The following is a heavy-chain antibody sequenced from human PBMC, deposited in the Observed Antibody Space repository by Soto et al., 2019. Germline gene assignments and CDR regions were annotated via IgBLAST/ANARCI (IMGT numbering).Heavy chain of an antibody. CDR3: ARDRPQGPGSYFY. CDR1: GFTFSSYS. D-gene: IGHD3-10*01. V-gene: IGHV3-21*01. J-gene: IGHJ4*02. Sequence: GGSLRLSCAASGFTFSSYSMNWVRQAPGKGLEWVSSISSSSSYIYYADSVKGRFTISRDNAKNSLYLQMNSLRAEDTAVYYCARDRPQGPGSYFYWGQGTLVTVSS. CDR2: ISSSSSYI.